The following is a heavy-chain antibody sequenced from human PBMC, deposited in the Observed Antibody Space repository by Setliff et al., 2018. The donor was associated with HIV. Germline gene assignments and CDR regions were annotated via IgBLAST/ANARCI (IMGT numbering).Heavy chain of an antibody. CDR1: GGSITSGGHY. V-gene: IGHV4-31*02. D-gene: IGHD5-12*01. CDR2: IHYTGSN. J-gene: IGHJ5*01. CDR3: ARGGNSRAAWFDS. Sequence: PSETLSLTCSVSGGSITSGGHYWSWIRHLPGKGLEGIGYIHYTGSNFYNPSLTDRLTLSVDTSDNQFSLKLTSVTAADTAVYYCARGGNSRAAWFDSWGQGTLVTVSS.